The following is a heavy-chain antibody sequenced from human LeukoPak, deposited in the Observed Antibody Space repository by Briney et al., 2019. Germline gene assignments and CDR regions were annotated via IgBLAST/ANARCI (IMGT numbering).Heavy chain of an antibody. CDR3: ARGEEFYDSSGYRRLDS. CDR1: GFTFSNHA. J-gene: IGHJ4*02. CDR2: ISSNGANT. V-gene: IGHV3-64*01. Sequence: GGSLRLSCAASGFTFSNHAMHWVRQAPGKALAYVAVISSNGANTFHAKSLNDRFTISRDNSKNILYLQIGSLRAEDMAVYYCARGEEFYDSSGYRRLDSWGQGTLVVVSS. D-gene: IGHD3-22*01.